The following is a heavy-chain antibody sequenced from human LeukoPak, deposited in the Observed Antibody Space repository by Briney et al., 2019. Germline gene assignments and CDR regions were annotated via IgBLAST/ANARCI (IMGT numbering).Heavy chain of an antibody. CDR2: INHIGST. CDR1: SGSFRGYY. J-gene: IGHJ4*02. CDR3: ARGRVSDFCGGYYTGIDY. V-gene: IGHV4-34*01. Sequence: SSETLSLTCSVYSGSFRGYYWSWIRQPPGKGLEGIGEINHIGSTNYNPSLKSRVTISVDTSKNQFSMKLSSVTAADTAVSYCARGRVSDFCGGYYTGIDYWGQGTLVTVSS. D-gene: IGHD3-3*01.